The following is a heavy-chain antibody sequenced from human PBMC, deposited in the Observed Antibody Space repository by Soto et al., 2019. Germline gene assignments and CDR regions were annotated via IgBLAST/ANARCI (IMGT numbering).Heavy chain of an antibody. CDR3: AKALGYCSGGSCYPPGYYYGMDV. V-gene: IGHV3-30*18. Sequence: QVQLVESGGGVVQPGRSLRLSCAASGFTFSSFGMHWVRQAPGKGLEWVAVISYDGNNKYYPDSVKGRFTISRDNSKNTLYLHMNSLGAEDTAVYYCAKALGYCSGGSCYPPGYYYGMDVWGQGTTVTVSS. CDR2: ISYDGNNK. J-gene: IGHJ6*02. D-gene: IGHD2-15*01. CDR1: GFTFSSFG.